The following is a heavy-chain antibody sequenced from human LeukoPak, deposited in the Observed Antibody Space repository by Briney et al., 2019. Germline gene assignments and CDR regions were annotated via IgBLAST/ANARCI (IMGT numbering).Heavy chain of an antibody. CDR2: ISYDGSNK. D-gene: IGHD3-10*01. CDR3: EKEARLLWFGELLPDSYYYYGMDV. CDR1: GFTFSSYG. V-gene: IGHV3-30*18. J-gene: IGHJ6*02. Sequence: GGSLRLFCPASGFTFSSYGMHWVRQAPGKGLGWVAVISYDGSNKYYADSVKGRFTIYRDNSKNTLYLQMNSPSAEDMAVYYCEKEARLLWFGELLPDSYYYYGMDVWDQGTTVTVSS.